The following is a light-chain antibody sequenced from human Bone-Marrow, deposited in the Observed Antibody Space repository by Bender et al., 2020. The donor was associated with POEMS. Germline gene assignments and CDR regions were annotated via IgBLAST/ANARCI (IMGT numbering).Light chain of an antibody. Sequence: QSVLTQPPSASGTPGQRVTISCSGGSSNIGAHAVNWYQHLPGTAPKLLIYSSHRRPSEVPDRFSGSRSGTSASLAISGLQTEDEAVYYCSSYAVSRTVLFGGGTKLTVL. CDR2: SSH. V-gene: IGLV1-44*01. J-gene: IGLJ2*01. CDR3: SSYAVSRTVL. CDR1: SSNIGAHA.